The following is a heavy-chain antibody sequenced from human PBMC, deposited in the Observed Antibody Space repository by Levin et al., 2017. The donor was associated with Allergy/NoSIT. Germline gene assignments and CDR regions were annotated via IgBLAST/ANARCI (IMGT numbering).Heavy chain of an antibody. V-gene: IGHV4-39*01. CDR2: IYNSGST. CDR1: GGSISSSISY. CDR3: AIQCYDILTGYYNFDY. J-gene: IGHJ4*02. Sequence: SQTLSLTCTVSGGSISSSISYWGWIRQAPGKGLEWIGSIYNSGSTYYNPSLKSRVTTSVDTSKNQFSLKLSSVPAADTAVYYCAIQCYDILTGYYNFDYWGQRTLVTVSS. D-gene: IGHD3-9*01.